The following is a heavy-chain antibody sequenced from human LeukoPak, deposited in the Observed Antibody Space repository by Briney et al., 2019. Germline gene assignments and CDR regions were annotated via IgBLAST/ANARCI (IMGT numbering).Heavy chain of an antibody. CDR1: GYTFTGYY. J-gene: IGHJ4*02. Sequence: ASVKVSCQASGYTFTGYYIHWVRQAPGQVLEWMGWINPNSGGTYYAQSSQDRVTMTRDTSISTAYMELSRLRSDDTAVYYCARASLGVWFGEPLWGPTAYWGKGTLVTVSS. D-gene: IGHD3-10*01. CDR2: INPNSGGT. CDR3: ARASLGVWFGEPLWGPTAY. V-gene: IGHV1-2*02.